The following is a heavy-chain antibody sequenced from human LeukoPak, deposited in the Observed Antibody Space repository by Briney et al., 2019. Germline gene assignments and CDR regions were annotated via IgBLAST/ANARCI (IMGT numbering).Heavy chain of an antibody. D-gene: IGHD4-17*01. CDR1: GFTFSSYA. Sequence: GGSLRLSCAASGFTFSSYAMSWVRQAPGRGLEWVSALSGSGSSTYYADSVKGRFTISRDNSKNTLYLQMNSLRAEDTAVYYCAKDLDYGFDYWGQGTLVTVSS. CDR2: LSGSGSST. V-gene: IGHV3-23*01. CDR3: AKDLDYGFDY. J-gene: IGHJ4*02.